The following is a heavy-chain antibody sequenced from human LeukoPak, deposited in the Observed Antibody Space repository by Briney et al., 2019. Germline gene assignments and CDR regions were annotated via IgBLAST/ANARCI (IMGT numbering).Heavy chain of an antibody. Sequence: ASVKVSCKASGYPFTSYGISWVRQAPGQGLEWMGWISAYNGNTNYAQKLQGRVTMTTDTSTSTAYMELRSLRSDDTAVYYCARMASRVHTMIVVVDLNFDYWGQGTLVTVSS. CDR3: ARMASRVHTMIVVVDLNFDY. V-gene: IGHV1-18*01. CDR2: ISAYNGNT. D-gene: IGHD3-22*01. CDR1: GYPFTSYG. J-gene: IGHJ4*02.